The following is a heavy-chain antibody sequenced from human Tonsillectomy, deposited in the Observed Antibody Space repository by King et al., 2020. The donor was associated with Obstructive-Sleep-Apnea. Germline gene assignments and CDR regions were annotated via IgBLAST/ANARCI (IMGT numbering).Heavy chain of an antibody. CDR3: AGWRVTMVRVLIMDYYYGMDV. CDR1: GYSFTNYW. D-gene: IGHD3-10*01. J-gene: IGHJ6*02. V-gene: IGHV5-51*01. CDR2: IYPGDSDT. Sequence: VQLVESGAEVKKPGESLKISCKGSGYSFTNYWIGWVRQMPGKGLEWMGIIYPGDSDTRYSPSFQGQVTIPAEKSLSSAYLQWSSLKASDTAMYYCAGWRVTMVRVLIMDYYYGMDVWGQGTTVTVSS.